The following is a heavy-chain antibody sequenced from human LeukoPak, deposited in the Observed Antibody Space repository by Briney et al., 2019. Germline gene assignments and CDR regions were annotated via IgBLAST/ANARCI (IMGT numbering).Heavy chain of an antibody. D-gene: IGHD2-15*01. V-gene: IGHV5-51*01. CDR3: ASLRLYSDSFDI. CDR1: GYSFTNYW. CDR2: IYPGDSDA. Sequence: GESLKISCKGSGYSFTNYWIGWVRQMPGKGLEWMAMIYPGDSDARYSPSFQGQVTVSADKSISTAYLQWNSLKAADTAMYYCASLRLYSDSFDIWGQGTTVTVSS. J-gene: IGHJ3*02.